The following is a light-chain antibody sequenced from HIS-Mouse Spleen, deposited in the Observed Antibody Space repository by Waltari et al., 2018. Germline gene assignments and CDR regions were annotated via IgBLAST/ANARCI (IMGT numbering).Light chain of an antibody. CDR2: DVS. CDR3: SSYTSSSTYV. J-gene: IGLJ1*01. V-gene: IGLV2-14*03. Sequence: QSALTQPASVSGSPGQSITIPCTGTSSDVGGYNYVSWYQQHPGKALKLMIYDVSNRPSGVSNRFSGSKSGNTASLTISGLQAEDEADYYCSSYTSSSTYVFGTGTKVTVL. CDR1: SSDVGGYNY.